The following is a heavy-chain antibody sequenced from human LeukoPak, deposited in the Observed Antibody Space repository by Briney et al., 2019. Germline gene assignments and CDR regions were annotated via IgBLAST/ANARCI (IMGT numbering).Heavy chain of an antibody. J-gene: IGHJ4*02. CDR3: AKDTALFQPSYYFDY. D-gene: IGHD1-14*01. CDR2: ISWNSGSI. CDR1: GFTFDDYA. V-gene: IGHV3-9*03. Sequence: PGGSLRLSCAASGFTFDDYAMHWVRQAPGKGLEWVSGISWNSGSIGYADSVKGRFTISRDNAKNSLYLQMNSLRAEDMALYYCAKDTALFQPSYYFDYWGQGTLVTVSS.